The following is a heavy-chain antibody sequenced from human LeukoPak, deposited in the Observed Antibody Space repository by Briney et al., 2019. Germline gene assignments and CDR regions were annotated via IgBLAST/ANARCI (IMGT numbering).Heavy chain of an antibody. CDR3: ASSGYYSDAFDI. D-gene: IGHD3-22*01. CDR2: IKQDGSAK. J-gene: IGHJ3*02. Sequence: PGGSLRLSCAASGFTFSSYWMNWVRRAPGKGLEWVANIKQDGSAKYYVDSVKGRFTISRDNAKNSLYLQMNSLRAEDTAVYYCASSGYYSDAFDIWGQGTMVTVSS. V-gene: IGHV3-7*01. CDR1: GFTFSSYW.